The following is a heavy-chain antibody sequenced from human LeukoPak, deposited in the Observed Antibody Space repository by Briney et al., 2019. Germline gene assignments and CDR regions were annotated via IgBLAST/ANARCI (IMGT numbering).Heavy chain of an antibody. CDR2: IKQDGSEK. V-gene: IGHV3-7*01. D-gene: IGHD6-19*01. J-gene: IGHJ4*02. Sequence: PGGSLRLSCAASGFTFSSYWMSWVRQAPGKGLEWVANIKQDGSEKYYVDSVKGRFTISRDNAKNSLYLQMNSLRAEDTAVYYCAREGGGVTLAVAGTGFDYWGQGTLVTVSS. CDR1: GFTFSSYW. CDR3: AREGGGVTLAVAGTGFDY.